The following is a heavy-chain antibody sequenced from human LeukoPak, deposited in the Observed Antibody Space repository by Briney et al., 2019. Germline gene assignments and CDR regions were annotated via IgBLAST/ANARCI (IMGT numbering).Heavy chain of an antibody. D-gene: IGHD5-24*01. Sequence: SETLSLTCTVSGYSISSGYYWGWIRQPPGKGLEWIGSIYHSGSTYYNPSLKSRVTISLDTSKHQFSLKLSSVTAADTAMYYCARDLSRDGCNRWGQGTLVTVSS. V-gene: IGHV4-38-2*02. CDR1: GYSISSGYY. CDR2: IYHSGST. CDR3: ARDLSRDGCNR. J-gene: IGHJ5*02.